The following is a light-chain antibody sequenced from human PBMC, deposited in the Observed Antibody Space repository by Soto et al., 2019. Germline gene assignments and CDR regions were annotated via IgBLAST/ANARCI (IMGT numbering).Light chain of an antibody. V-gene: IGLV2-14*01. J-gene: IGLJ3*02. CDR3: SSYTSSSTPWV. CDR1: SSDVGGYNY. Sequence: QSVLTQPASVSGSPGQSITISCTGTSSDVGGYNYVSWYQQHPGKAPKLMIYEVSNRPSGVSNRFSGSKSGNTASLTISGLLAEDEADYYCSSYTSSSTPWVFGGGTKLTVL. CDR2: EVS.